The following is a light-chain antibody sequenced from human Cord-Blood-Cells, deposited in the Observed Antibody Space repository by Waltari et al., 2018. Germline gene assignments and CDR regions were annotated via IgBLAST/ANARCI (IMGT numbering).Light chain of an antibody. V-gene: IGKV1-39*01. CDR1: QSISSY. Sequence: DIQMTQSPSSLSASVGDRVTITCRASQSISSYLNWYQQKPVKAPKLLFYAASSLQSGVPSRFSGSGSGTDFTLTISSLQPEDFVTYYCQQSYSTPTFGQGTKVEIK. CDR2: AAS. J-gene: IGKJ1*01. CDR3: QQSYSTPT.